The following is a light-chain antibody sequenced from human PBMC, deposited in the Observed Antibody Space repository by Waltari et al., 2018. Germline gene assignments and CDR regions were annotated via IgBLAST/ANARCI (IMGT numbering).Light chain of an antibody. Sequence: EIMLTQSPGTLSLSQGERATLSCRASQSISRYLAWYQHKPGQAPRLLIYDASSRATGIPDRFSGSGSGTDFSLTISRLEPEDFAVYYCQKYGTLPATFGQGTKGEIK. J-gene: IGKJ1*01. CDR2: DAS. V-gene: IGKV3-20*01. CDR3: QKYGTLPAT. CDR1: QSISRY.